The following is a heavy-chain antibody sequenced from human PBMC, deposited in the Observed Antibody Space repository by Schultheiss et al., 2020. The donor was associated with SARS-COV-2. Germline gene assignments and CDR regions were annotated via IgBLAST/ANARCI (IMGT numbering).Heavy chain of an antibody. CDR2: ISYRGDT. D-gene: IGHD3-9*01. J-gene: IGHJ4*02. CDR1: GFTFSPAG. CDR3: ARDANDWSRDI. V-gene: IGHV3-21*01. Sequence: GESLKISCVASGFTFSPAGMTWVRQAPGKGLEWVSTISYRGDTFYGDSVKGRFTISRDNAKNSLYLQMSSLRVEDTAVYFCARDANDWSRDIWGQGTLVTVLL.